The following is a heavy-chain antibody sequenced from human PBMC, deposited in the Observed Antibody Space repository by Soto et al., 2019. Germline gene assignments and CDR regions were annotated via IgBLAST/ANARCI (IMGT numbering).Heavy chain of an antibody. V-gene: IGHV4-59*01. CDR1: GGSISSYY. Sequence: SETLSLTCTVSGGSISSYYWSWIRQPPGKGLEWIGYIYYSGSTNYNPSLKSRVTISVDTSKNQFSLKLSSVTAADTAVYYCARDTGYCSSTSCYGDWFDPWGQGTLVTVSS. D-gene: IGHD2-2*01. CDR2: IYYSGST. J-gene: IGHJ5*02. CDR3: ARDTGYCSSTSCYGDWFDP.